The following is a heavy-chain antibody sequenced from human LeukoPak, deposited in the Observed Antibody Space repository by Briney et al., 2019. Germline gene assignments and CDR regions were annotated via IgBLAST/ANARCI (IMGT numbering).Heavy chain of an antibody. J-gene: IGHJ4*02. V-gene: IGHV3-7*01. D-gene: IGHD6-19*01. Sequence: GGSLRLSCAASGFTFSSYAMSWVRQAPGKGLEWVANIKQDGSEIYYVDSVKGRFTISRDNAKNSLSLQMNSLRAEDTAVYYCARDSGWLSDQWGQGTLVTVSS. CDR1: GFTFSSYA. CDR2: IKQDGSEI. CDR3: ARDSGWLSDQ.